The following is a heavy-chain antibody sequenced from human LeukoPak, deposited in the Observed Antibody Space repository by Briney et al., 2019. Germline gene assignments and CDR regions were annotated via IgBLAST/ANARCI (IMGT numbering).Heavy chain of an antibody. Sequence: ASVKVSCKASGYTFTSYGISWVRQAPGQGLEWMGGIIPIFGTANYAQKFQGRVTITADESTSTAYMELSSLRSEDTAVYYCARAYLHTYGGNPLDYWGQGTLVTVSS. J-gene: IGHJ4*02. D-gene: IGHD4-23*01. CDR2: IIPIFGTA. CDR1: GYTFTSYG. CDR3: ARAYLHTYGGNPLDY. V-gene: IGHV1-69*13.